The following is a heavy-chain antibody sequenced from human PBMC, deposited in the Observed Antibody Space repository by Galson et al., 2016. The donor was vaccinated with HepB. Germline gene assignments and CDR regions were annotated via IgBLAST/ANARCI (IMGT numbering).Heavy chain of an antibody. V-gene: IGHV3-33*01. D-gene: IGHD5-12*01. J-gene: IGHJ6*03. Sequence: SLRLSCAVSGFTFRNYGMHWVRQAPGKGLEWVAAIWYDGSIKYYADSVKGRFAIFRDNSKNTVFLQMNSLTAGDTAVYFCARDARYMGRPADPYYNYYYMDFWGQGTTVTVSS. CDR2: IWYDGSIK. CDR1: GFTFRNYG. CDR3: ARDARYMGRPADPYYNYYYMDF.